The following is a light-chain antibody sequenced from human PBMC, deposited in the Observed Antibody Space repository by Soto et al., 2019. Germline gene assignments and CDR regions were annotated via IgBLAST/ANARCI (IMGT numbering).Light chain of an antibody. Sequence: EIVLTQSPGTLSFSPGERATLSCRASQSVISTFSAWYQQKPGQAPRLLIYGASNRATGIPDRFSASGSGTDFTLTISRLEPEDFAVYYCQQYQSSPPTFTFGQGTKLEI. CDR2: GAS. CDR1: QSVISTF. CDR3: QQYQSSPPTFT. J-gene: IGKJ2*01. V-gene: IGKV3-20*01.